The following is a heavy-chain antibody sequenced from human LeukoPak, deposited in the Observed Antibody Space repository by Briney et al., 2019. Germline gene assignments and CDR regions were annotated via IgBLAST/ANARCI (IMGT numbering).Heavy chain of an antibody. CDR2: ISGSGGST. D-gene: IGHD3-22*01. V-gene: IGHV3-23*01. CDR3: AKVARYYYDSSGYPDY. Sequence: GGSLRLSCAASGFTFSSYAMSWVRQAPGKGLEWVSAISGSGGSTYYADSVKGRFTTSRDNSKNTLYLQMNSLRAEDTAVYYCAKVARYYYDSSGYPDYWGQGTLVTVSS. CDR1: GFTFSSYA. J-gene: IGHJ4*02.